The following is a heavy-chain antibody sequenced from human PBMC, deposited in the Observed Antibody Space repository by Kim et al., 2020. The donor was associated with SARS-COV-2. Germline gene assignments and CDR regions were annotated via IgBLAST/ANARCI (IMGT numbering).Heavy chain of an antibody. J-gene: IGHJ2*01. CDR3: AKEAVRYFDV. V-gene: IGHV3-9*01. CDR2: ISWNSVSL. Sequence: SLRLSCVASGFNFDDHAMHWVRQAPGKSLEWVAGISWNSVSLDYADSVRGRFIISRDNAKNSLFLQMSSLRDEDTALYYCAKEAVRYFDVWGRGTLVAVSS. CDR1: GFNFDDHA.